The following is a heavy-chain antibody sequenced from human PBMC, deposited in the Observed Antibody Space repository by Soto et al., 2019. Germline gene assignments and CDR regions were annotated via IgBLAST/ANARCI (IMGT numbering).Heavy chain of an antibody. CDR1: GFTFSSYA. J-gene: IGHJ4*02. Sequence: EVQLLESGGGLVQPGGSLRLSCAASGFTFSSYAMSWVRQAPGKGLEWVSAISGSGGSTYYADSVKGRFTISRDNSKNTLYLQMNSLRAEDTAVYYCAKEMGMDFWSGYYTAYFDYWGQGTLVTVSS. D-gene: IGHD3-3*01. CDR2: ISGSGGST. V-gene: IGHV3-23*01. CDR3: AKEMGMDFWSGYYTAYFDY.